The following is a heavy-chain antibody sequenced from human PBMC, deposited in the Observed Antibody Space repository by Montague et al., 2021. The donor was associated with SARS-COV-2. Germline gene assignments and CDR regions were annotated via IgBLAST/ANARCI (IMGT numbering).Heavy chain of an antibody. CDR3: ARGRPVQGSFRHFDSISSGALDI. CDR2: INQGEAP. Sequence: SETLSLTCAVSRGSFSNYYWTWIRQSPGKGLEWIGEINQGEAPNYTPSLKSRVTISLDTSKKQISLKLNSVTVADTAAFFCARGRPVQGSFRHFDSISSGALDIWAQGSLVIVSS. J-gene: IGHJ3*02. CDR1: RGSFSNYY. D-gene: IGHD3-9*01. V-gene: IGHV4-34*01.